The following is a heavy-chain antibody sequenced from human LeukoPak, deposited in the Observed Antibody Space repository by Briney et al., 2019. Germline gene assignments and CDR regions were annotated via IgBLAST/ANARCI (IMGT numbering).Heavy chain of an antibody. CDR1: GGSISSSSYY. J-gene: IGHJ5*02. CDR3: ARDPVGATNNWFDP. D-gene: IGHD1-26*01. CDR2: IYYSGST. V-gene: IGHV4-39*07. Sequence: SETLSLTCTVSGGSISSSSYYWGWIRQPPGKGLEWIGSIYYSGSTNYNPSLKSRVTISVDKSKNQFSLKLSSVTAADTAVYYCARDPVGATNNWFDPWGQGTLVTVSS.